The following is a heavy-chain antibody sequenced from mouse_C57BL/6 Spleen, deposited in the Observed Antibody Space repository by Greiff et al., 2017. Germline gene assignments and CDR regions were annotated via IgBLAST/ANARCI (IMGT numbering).Heavy chain of an antibody. CDR2: IDPSDSYT. D-gene: IGHD3-1*01. CDR1: GYTFTSYW. V-gene: IGHV1-59*01. Sequence: VQLQQPGAELVRPGTSVKLSCKASGYTFTSYWMHWVKQRPGQGLEWIGVIDPSDSYTNYNPKFKGKATLAVDTTTSTAYMQLSSLTSADSAVYSCARWGKSTSDVDYWGQGTTLTVAS. CDR3: ARWGKSTSDVDY. J-gene: IGHJ2*01.